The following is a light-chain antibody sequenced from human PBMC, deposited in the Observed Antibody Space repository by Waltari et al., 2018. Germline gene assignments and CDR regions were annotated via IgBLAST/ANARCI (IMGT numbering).Light chain of an antibody. V-gene: IGKV3-15*01. J-gene: IGKJ5*01. CDR3: QQYNRWPPIT. CDR1: QSVSSN. CDR2: DAS. Sequence: EIGMTQSPATLSVSPGDTATLPCRASQSVSSNVAWYQKKPGQPPRLLIYDASTRATSIPAKFRGSGSGTEFTLTISSLQSEDFAVYYCQQYNRWPPITFGHGTRLEIK.